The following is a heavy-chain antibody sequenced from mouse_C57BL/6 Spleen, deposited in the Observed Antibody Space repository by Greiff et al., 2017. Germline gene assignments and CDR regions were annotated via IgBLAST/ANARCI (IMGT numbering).Heavy chain of an antibody. CDR2: IYPGDGDT. CDR1: GYAFSSYW. D-gene: IGHD2-3*01. Sequence: QVHVKQSGAELVKPGASVKISCKASGYAFSSYWMNWVKQRPGKGLEWIGQIYPGDGDTNYNGKFKGKATLTADKSSSTAYMQLSSLTSEDSAVYFCARRGDGYYEGFAYWGQGTLVTVSA. CDR3: ARRGDGYYEGFAY. J-gene: IGHJ3*01. V-gene: IGHV1-80*01.